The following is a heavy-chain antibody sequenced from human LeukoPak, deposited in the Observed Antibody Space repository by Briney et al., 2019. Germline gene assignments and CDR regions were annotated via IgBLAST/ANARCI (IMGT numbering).Heavy chain of an antibody. V-gene: IGHV4-61*09. CDR1: SGSISSGSYY. Sequence: SQTLSLTCTVSSGSISSGSYYWSWIRQPAGKGLEWIGHIYTSGSTNYNPPLKSRVTISVDTSKNQFSLKLSSVTAANTAVYYCARGRKWELPKYYFDYWGQGTLVTVSS. CDR2: IYTSGST. J-gene: IGHJ4*02. CDR3: ARGRKWELPKYYFDY. D-gene: IGHD1-26*01.